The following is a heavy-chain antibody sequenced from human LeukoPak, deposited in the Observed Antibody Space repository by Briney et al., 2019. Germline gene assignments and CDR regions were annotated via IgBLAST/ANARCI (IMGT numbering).Heavy chain of an antibody. Sequence: GGSLRLSCVASGFTFTNAWMNWVRQAPGKGLEWVGRIKSKTDGGTTDYVAPVKGRFTISRGDSKHTLYLQLNSLKTEDTAVYYCTTGNWGSFSFWGQGTLVTVSS. CDR1: GFTFTNAW. J-gene: IGHJ4*02. D-gene: IGHD7-27*01. V-gene: IGHV3-15*01. CDR3: TTGNWGSFSF. CDR2: IKSKTDGGTT.